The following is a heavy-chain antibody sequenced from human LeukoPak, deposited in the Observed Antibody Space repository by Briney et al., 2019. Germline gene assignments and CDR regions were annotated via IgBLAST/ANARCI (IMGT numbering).Heavy chain of an antibody. J-gene: IGHJ4*02. V-gene: IGHV4-34*01. D-gene: IGHD1-1*01. Sequence: PSETLSLTCAVYGGSFSGYYWSWIRQPPGKGLEWIGETNHSGSTNYNPSLKSRVTISVDTSKNQFSLKLSSVTAADTAVYYCARGGWKYFDYWGQGTLVTVSS. CDR2: TNHSGST. CDR3: ARGGWKYFDY. CDR1: GGSFSGYY.